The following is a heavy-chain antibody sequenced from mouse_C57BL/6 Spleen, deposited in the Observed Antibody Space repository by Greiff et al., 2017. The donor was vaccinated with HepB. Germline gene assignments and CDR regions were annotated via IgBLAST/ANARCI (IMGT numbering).Heavy chain of an antibody. Sequence: QVQLKQPGAELVKPGASVKMSCKASGYTFTSYWITWVKQRPGQGLEWIGDIYPGSGSTNYNEKFKSKATLTVDTSSSTAYMQRSSLTSEDSAVYYCARGEHDGFAMDYCGQGTSVTVSS. CDR3: ARGEHDGFAMDY. V-gene: IGHV1-55*01. CDR2: IYPGSGST. D-gene: IGHD2-3*01. J-gene: IGHJ4*01. CDR1: GYTFTSYW.